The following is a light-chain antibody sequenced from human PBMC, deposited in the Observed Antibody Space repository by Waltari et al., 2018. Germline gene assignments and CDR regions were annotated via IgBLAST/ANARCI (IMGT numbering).Light chain of an antibody. Sequence: QTVVTQEPSLTVSPGGTVPLTCASSTGAVTSGFYPSWFQQKPGQPPRALIYSTNNKHSWTPYRFSGSLLGGKAALTLSGVQVEDEAEYYCLLYYGGAQVFGGGTKLTVL. V-gene: IGLV7-43*01. CDR2: STN. CDR3: LLYYGGAQV. CDR1: TGAVTSGFY. J-gene: IGLJ3*02.